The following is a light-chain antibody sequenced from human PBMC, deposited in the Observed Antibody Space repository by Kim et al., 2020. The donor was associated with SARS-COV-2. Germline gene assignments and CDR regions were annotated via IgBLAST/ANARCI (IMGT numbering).Light chain of an antibody. V-gene: IGKV1-39*01. CDR1: QSIIIF. J-gene: IGKJ2*01. CDR2: GAS. Sequence: DIQMTQSPSSLSASVGDRVAITCRASQSIIIFLNWYQQKPGQAPKLLIYGASNLQSGVPSRFTGSGSGTDFTLTISSLEPEDFATYYCQQSYTTPSIFGQGTKLEI. CDR3: QQSYTTPSI.